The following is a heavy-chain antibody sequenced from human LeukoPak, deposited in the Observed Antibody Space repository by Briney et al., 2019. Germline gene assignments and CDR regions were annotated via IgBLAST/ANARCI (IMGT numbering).Heavy chain of an antibody. J-gene: IGHJ4*02. V-gene: IGHV3-74*01. CDR2: INTDGSST. CDR1: GFTFSSYW. Sequence: GGSLRLSCAASGFTFSSYWMHWVRQAPGKGLLWVSRINTDGSSTSYADSVKGRFTISRDNAKNTLYLQMNSLRAEDTAVYYCARDLQAYYYDSSGYLWGQGTLVTVSS. CDR3: ARDLQAYYYDSSGYL. D-gene: IGHD3-22*01.